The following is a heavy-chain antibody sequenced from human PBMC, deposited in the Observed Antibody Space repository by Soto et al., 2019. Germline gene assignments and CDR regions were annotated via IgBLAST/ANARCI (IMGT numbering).Heavy chain of an antibody. CDR3: ARVAITIFGVVTDFDY. Sequence: GASVKVSCKASGYTFTGYYMHWVRQAPGQGLEWMGWINPNSGGTNYAQKFQGRVTMTRDTSISTAYMELSRLRSDDTAVYYCARVAITIFGVVTDFDYWGQGXLVTVSS. CDR1: GYTFTGYY. V-gene: IGHV1-2*02. D-gene: IGHD3-3*01. J-gene: IGHJ4*02. CDR2: INPNSGGT.